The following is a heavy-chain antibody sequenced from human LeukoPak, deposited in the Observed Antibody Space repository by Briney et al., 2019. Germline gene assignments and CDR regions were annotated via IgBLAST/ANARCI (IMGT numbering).Heavy chain of an antibody. CDR3: AKDLGYSGYGYDY. CDR1: GFTFSSYA. J-gene: IGHJ4*02. V-gene: IGHV3-23*01. D-gene: IGHD5-12*01. Sequence: PGGSLRPSCAASGFTFSSYAMSWVRQAPGRGLEWVSAISGSGGSTYYADSVKGRFTISRDNSKNTLYLQMNSLRAEDTAVYYCAKDLGYSGYGYDYWGQGTLVTVSS. CDR2: ISGSGGST.